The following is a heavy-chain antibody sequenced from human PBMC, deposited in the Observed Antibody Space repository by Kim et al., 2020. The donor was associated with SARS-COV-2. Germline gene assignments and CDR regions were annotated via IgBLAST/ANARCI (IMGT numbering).Heavy chain of an antibody. CDR3: ARSRVIAAAGTYYYYYYGMDG. CDR2: INHSGST. D-gene: IGHD6-13*01. V-gene: IGHV4-34*01. CDR1: GGSFSGYY. J-gene: IGHJ6*02. Sequence: SETLSLTCAVYGGSFSGYYWSWIRQPPGKGLEWIGEINHSGSTNYNPSLKSRVTISVDTSKNQFSLKLSSVTAADTAVYYCARSRVIAAAGTYYYYYYGMDGWGQGTTVTVSS.